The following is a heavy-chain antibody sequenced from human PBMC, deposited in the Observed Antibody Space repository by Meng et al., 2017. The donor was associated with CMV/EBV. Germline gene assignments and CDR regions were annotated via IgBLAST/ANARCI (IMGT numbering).Heavy chain of an antibody. V-gene: IGHV3-49*04. D-gene: IGHD4-23*01. CDR2: IRSKAYGGTT. CDR1: GFTFGDYA. J-gene: IGHJ5*02. Sequence: GGSLRLSCTASGFTFGDYAMSWVRQAPGKGLEWVGFIRSKAYGGTTEYAASVKGRFTISRDDSKSIAYLQMNSLKTEDTAVYYCTRDRCYGDNGPWGQGTLVTVSS. CDR3: TRDRCYGDNGP.